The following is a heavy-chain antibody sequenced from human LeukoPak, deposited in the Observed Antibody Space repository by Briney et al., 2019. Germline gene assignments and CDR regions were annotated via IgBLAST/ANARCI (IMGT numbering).Heavy chain of an antibody. CDR1: GGTFSSYA. V-gene: IGHV1-69*05. D-gene: IGHD5-18*01. Sequence: GDSVKVSCKASGGTFSSYAISWVRQAPGQGLEWMGGIIPIFGTANYAQKFQGRVTITTDESTSTAYLELSSLRSEDTAVYYCARSLGGYSYGRPHYYYYYMDVWGKGTTVTVSS. J-gene: IGHJ6*03. CDR2: IIPIFGTA. CDR3: ARSLGGYSYGRPHYYYYYMDV.